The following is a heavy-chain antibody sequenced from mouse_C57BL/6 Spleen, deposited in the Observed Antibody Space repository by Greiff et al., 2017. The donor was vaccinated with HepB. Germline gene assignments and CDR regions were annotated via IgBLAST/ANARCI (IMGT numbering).Heavy chain of an antibody. CDR1: RFTFSSYG. CDR2: ISSGGSYT. CDR3: ASYYGSSYDYAMDY. Sequence: EVKLMESGGDLVKPGGSLKLSCAASRFTFSSYGMSWVRQTPDKRLEWVATISSGGSYTYYPDSVKGRFTISRDNAKNTLYLQMSSLKSEDTAMYYCASYYGSSYDYAMDYWGQGTSVTVSS. D-gene: IGHD1-1*01. J-gene: IGHJ4*01. V-gene: IGHV5-6*01.